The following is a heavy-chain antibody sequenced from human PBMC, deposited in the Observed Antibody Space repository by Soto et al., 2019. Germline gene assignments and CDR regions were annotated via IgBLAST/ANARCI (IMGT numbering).Heavy chain of an antibody. CDR3: AKESTRTHEEFDC. V-gene: IGHV3-23*01. CDR1: GFTFSTYA. CDR2: ISGSGGST. Sequence: EVQLLESGGGLVQPGGSLRLSCAASGFTFSTYAMSWVRQAPGKGLEWVSVISGSGGSTYYADSVKGRVTITRDNSTNMLYPQMISLRLEDTAVYYSAKESTRTHEEFDCCGQRTLVTVSS. D-gene: IGHD4-17*01. J-gene: IGHJ4*02.